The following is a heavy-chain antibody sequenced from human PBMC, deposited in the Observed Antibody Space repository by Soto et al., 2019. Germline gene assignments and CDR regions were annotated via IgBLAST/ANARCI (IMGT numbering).Heavy chain of an antibody. CDR3: ARHGYNYGGGYFDY. V-gene: IGHV3-66*04. J-gene: IGHJ4*02. CDR2: IYSGGST. Sequence: EVQLVESGGGLVQPGGSLRLSCADSRVTVSSNYMSWVRQAPGKELEWVSVIYSGGSTYYADSVKGRFTISRDNSKNTLYLQMNSLRAEDTTVYYCARHGYNYGGGYFDYWGQGTLVTVSS. D-gene: IGHD5-18*01. CDR1: RVTVSSNY.